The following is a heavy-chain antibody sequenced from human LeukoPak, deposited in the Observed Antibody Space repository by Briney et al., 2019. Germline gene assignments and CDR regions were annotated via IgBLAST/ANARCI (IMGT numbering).Heavy chain of an antibody. V-gene: IGHV3-66*01. CDR2: IYSGGST. CDR1: GFTVSSYY. CDR3: AREPLGFGGFEY. D-gene: IGHD3-10*01. J-gene: IGHJ4*02. Sequence: GGSLRLSCAATGFTVSSYYMSWVRQAPGKGLEWVSVIYSGGSTYYADSVKGRFTISRDNSKNTLYLQMSSLRAEDTAVYYCAREPLGFGGFEYWGQGTLVTVSS.